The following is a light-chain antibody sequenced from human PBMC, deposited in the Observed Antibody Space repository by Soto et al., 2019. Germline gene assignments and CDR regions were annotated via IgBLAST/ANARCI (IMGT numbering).Light chain of an antibody. CDR1: QSVSSN. CDR2: GAS. Sequence: ERVMTQSPATLSVSPGERATLSCRASQSVSSNLAWYQQKPGQAPRLLIYGASTRATGIPARFSGSGSGTDFTLTISSLEPEDFAVYYCQQYGSSSRTFGQGTKVDIK. V-gene: IGKV3-15*01. J-gene: IGKJ1*01. CDR3: QQYGSSSRT.